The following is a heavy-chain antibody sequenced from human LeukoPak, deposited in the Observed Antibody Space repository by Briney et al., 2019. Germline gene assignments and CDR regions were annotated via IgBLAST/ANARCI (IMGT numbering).Heavy chain of an antibody. V-gene: IGHV3-30*02. J-gene: IGHJ4*02. CDR3: AKSRGYSYGYPFDY. Sequence: PGGSLRLSCAASGFTFSSYGMHWVRQAPGKGLEWVAFIRYDGSNKYYAYSVKGRFTISRDNSKNTLYLQMNSLRAEDTAVYYCAKSRGYSYGYPFDYWGQGTLVTVSS. D-gene: IGHD5-18*01. CDR2: IRYDGSNK. CDR1: GFTFSSYG.